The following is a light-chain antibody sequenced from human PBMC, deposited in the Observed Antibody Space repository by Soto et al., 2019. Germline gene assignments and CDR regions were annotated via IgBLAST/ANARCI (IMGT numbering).Light chain of an antibody. CDR1: HSVGSN. J-gene: IGKJ1*01. CDR2: AAS. CDR3: QQYNDWLWT. Sequence: DIVMTQSPATLSVSPGERATLSCRASHSVGSNLAWSQQRPGQAPRLLIYAASTRATGIPARFSGSGSGTEFTLTISSLQSEDFAVYYCQQYNDWLWTFGQGTKVDIK. V-gene: IGKV3-15*01.